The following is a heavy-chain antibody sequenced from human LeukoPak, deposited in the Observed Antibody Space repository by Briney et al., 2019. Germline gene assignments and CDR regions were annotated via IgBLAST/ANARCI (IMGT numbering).Heavy chain of an antibody. V-gene: IGHV4-4*02. CDR3: ARAPDGVVEYFQY. CDR2: IYHSGST. Sequence: KPSETLSLTCTVSGGSFSSNNWWSWVRQPPGKGLEWIGEIYHSGSTKYNPSLKSRVTMSIDKSKNQFSLNLSFVTAADTAVYYCARAPDGVVEYFQYWGQGTLVTVSS. CDR1: GGSFSSNNW. D-gene: IGHD2-15*01. J-gene: IGHJ1*01.